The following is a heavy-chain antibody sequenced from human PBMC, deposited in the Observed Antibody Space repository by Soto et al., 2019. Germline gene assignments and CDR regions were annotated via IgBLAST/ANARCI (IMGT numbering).Heavy chain of an antibody. CDR1: GFSLSTSGVG. D-gene: IGHD5-12*01. V-gene: IGHV2-5*02. CDR2: IYWDDDK. J-gene: IGHJ4*02. CDR3: ALSQWIEGKFDY. Sequence: QITLKESGPTLVKPTQTLTLTCTFSGFSLSTSGVGVGWIRQPPGKALEWLALIYWDDDKRDSPSLKSRLTITNDISKNQVVLTITNMDTVDTATYYCALSQWIEGKFDYWGQGTLVTLSS.